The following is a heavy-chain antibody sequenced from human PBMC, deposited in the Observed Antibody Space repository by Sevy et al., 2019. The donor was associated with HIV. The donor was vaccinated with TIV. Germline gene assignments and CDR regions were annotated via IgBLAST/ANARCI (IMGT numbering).Heavy chain of an antibody. CDR3: AKGYSGYDSDRWGAFDI. CDR1: GFTFSSYA. V-gene: IGHV3-23*01. Sequence: GGSLGLSCAASGFTFSSYAMSWVRQAPGKGLEWVSAISGSGGSTYYADSVKGRFTISRDNSKNTLYLQMNSLRAEDTAVYYCAKGYSGYDSDRWGAFDIWGQGTMVTVSS. D-gene: IGHD5-12*01. CDR2: ISGSGGST. J-gene: IGHJ3*02.